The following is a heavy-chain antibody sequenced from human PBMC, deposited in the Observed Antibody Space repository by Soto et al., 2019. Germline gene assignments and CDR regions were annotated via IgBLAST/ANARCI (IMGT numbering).Heavy chain of an antibody. Sequence: QLQLHESCPGLVKPSETLYLTCTVSGGSIRNSNYLRGWIRPPPGTGLEWIGSIYYSGSTYYNPALKNRVTISAETSNNHFSLKLNYVTAADTAVYYCARPPPAILDAFEIWGQGTMVTVSS. V-gene: IGHV4-39*02. J-gene: IGHJ3*02. CDR1: GGSIRNSNYL. D-gene: IGHD2-2*01. CDR3: ARPPPAILDAFEI. CDR2: IYYSGST.